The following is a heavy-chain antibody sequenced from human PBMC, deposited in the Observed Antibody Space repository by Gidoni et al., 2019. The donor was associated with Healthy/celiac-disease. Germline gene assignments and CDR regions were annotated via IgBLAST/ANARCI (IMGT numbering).Heavy chain of an antibody. V-gene: IGHV4-39*01. CDR2: IYYSGST. D-gene: IGHD3-22*01. J-gene: IGHJ6*04. Sequence: QLQLQESGPGLVKPSETLSLTCTVSGGSISSRSYYWGWIRQPPGKGLEWIGSIYYSGSTYYNPSLKSRVTISVDTSKNQFSLKLSSVTAADTAVYYCARHAGVVAPLYYGMDVWGKGTTVTVSS. CDR1: GGSISSRSYY. CDR3: ARHAGVVAPLYYGMDV.